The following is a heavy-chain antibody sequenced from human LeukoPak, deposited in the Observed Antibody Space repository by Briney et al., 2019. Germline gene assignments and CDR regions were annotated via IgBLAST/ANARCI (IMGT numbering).Heavy chain of an antibody. CDR2: IVPIFGTA. CDR3: ARGPAASDAFDI. D-gene: IGHD6-13*01. V-gene: IGHV1-69*05. Sequence: ASVKVSCKASGGTFSSYAISWVRQAPGQGLEWMGGIVPIFGTANYAQKFQGRVTITTDESTSTAYMELSSLRSEDTAVYYCARGPAASDAFDIWGQGTMVTVSS. J-gene: IGHJ3*02. CDR1: GGTFSSYA.